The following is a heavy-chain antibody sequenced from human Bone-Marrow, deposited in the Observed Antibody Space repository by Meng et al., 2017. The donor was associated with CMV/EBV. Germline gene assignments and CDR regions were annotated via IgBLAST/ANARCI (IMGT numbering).Heavy chain of an antibody. CDR3: ARHFSTGNSMSS. Sequence: GESLKISCAASGFTFGTFPMNWVRQAPGKGLDWISYISSTSSTIYYADSVKGRFTISRDNAKNSLYLQMNSLRAEDTAVYYCARHFSTGNSMSSLGPGTLVTVSS. CDR1: GFTFGTFP. J-gene: IGHJ5*02. D-gene: IGHD3-9*01. CDR2: ISSTSSTI. V-gene: IGHV3-48*04.